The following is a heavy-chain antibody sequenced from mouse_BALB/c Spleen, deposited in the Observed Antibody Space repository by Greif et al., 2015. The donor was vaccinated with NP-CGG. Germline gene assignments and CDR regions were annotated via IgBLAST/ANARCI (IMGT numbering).Heavy chain of an antibody. CDR1: GFTFSSYG. J-gene: IGHJ2*01. CDR3: ARYYRYDGLDY. D-gene: IGHD2-14*01. CDR2: INSNGGST. Sequence: EVKLVESGGGLVQPGGSLKLSCAASGFTFSSYGMSWVRQTPDKRLELVATINSNGGSTYYPDSVKGRFTISRDNAKNTLYLQMSSLKSEDTAMYYCARYYRYDGLDYWGQGTTLTVSS. V-gene: IGHV5-6-3*01.